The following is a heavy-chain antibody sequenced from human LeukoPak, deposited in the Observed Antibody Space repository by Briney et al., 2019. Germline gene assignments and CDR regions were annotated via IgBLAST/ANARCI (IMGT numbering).Heavy chain of an antibody. CDR3: ARDWSPEYSNYAHISSFDY. CDR2: ISSSSSTI. CDR1: GFTFSSYS. Sequence: GGSLRLSCAASGFTFSSYSMNWVRQAPGKGLEWVSYISSSSSTIYYADSVKGRFTISRDNAKNSLYLQMNSLRDEDTAVYYCARDWSPEYSNYAHISSFDYWGQGTLVTVSS. V-gene: IGHV3-48*02. J-gene: IGHJ4*02. D-gene: IGHD4-4*01.